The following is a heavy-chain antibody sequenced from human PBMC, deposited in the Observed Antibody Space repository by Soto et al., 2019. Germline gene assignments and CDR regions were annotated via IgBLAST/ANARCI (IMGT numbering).Heavy chain of an antibody. V-gene: IGHV3-11*06. J-gene: IGHJ3*01. CDR2: ISSSSSYT. Sequence: QVLLEESGGGLVKPGESLRLACAAPGFKFSDFYMSWIRQAPGKGLEWISNISSSSSYTDYAESVKGRFTISRDNAKSTLYLQMNSLRAEDTAVYYCARDDPIVTSRPKDAFDFWGQGTMVTVSS. CDR3: ARDDPIVTSRPKDAFDF. D-gene: IGHD1-26*01. CDR1: GFKFSDFY.